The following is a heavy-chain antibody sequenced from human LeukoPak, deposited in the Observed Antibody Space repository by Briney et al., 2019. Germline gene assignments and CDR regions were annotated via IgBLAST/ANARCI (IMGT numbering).Heavy chain of an antibody. CDR3: AKDHGGIAVAGPFDY. Sequence: GGSLRLSCAASGYTFSSYWMHWVRQAPGKGLVWVSRIDTDGSITSYADSVKGRFTISRDNSKNTLYLQMNSLRAEDTAVYYCAKDHGGIAVAGPFDYWGQGTLVTVSS. J-gene: IGHJ4*02. CDR1: GYTFSSYW. CDR2: IDTDGSIT. V-gene: IGHV3-74*01. D-gene: IGHD6-19*01.